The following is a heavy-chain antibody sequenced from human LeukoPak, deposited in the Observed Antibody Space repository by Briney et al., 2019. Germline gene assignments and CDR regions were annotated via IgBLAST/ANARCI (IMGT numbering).Heavy chain of an antibody. CDR1: GYTFTFYY. V-gene: IGHV1-2*02. Sequence: ASVKVSCKASGYTFTFYYMHWVRQAPGQGLEWMGWINPNSGGTNYAQKFQGRVTMTRDTSISTAYMELSRLRSDDTAVYYCARVAISSSSYLSSDYWGQGTLVTVSS. CDR3: ARVAISSSSYLSSDY. CDR2: INPNSGGT. D-gene: IGHD6-6*01. J-gene: IGHJ4*02.